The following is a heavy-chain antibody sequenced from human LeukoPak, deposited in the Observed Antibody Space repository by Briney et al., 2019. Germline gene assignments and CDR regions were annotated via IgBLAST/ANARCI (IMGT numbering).Heavy chain of an antibody. CDR3: ARHTLVGARNAFDI. J-gene: IGHJ3*02. CDR1: GGSISSYY. Sequence: SVTLSLTCNVSGGSISSYYWSWIRQPPGKGLEWIGYMYYSGNTNYNPSLKSRVTTSVDSSRNQFSLKLSSVTAADTAVYYCARHTLVGARNAFDIWGQGTMVTVSS. CDR2: MYYSGNT. V-gene: IGHV4-59*08. D-gene: IGHD1-26*01.